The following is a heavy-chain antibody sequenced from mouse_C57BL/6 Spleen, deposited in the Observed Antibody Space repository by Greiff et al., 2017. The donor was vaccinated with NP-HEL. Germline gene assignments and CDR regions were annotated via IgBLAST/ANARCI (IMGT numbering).Heavy chain of an antibody. CDR3: ASDIYDGYYAGFAY. J-gene: IGHJ3*01. CDR2: ISGGGGNT. D-gene: IGHD2-3*01. CDR1: GFTFSSYT. V-gene: IGHV5-9*01. Sequence: EVKLMESGGGLVKPGGSLKLSCAASGFTFSSYTMSWVRQTPEKRLEWVATISGGGGNTYYPDSVKGRFTISRDNAKNTLYLQMSSLRSEDTALYYCASDIYDGYYAGFAYWGQGTLVTVSA.